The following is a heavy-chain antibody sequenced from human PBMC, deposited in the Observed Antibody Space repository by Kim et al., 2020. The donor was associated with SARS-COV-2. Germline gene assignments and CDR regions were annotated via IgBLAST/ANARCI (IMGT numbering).Heavy chain of an antibody. V-gene: IGHV3-30*18. CDR2: ISYDGSNK. J-gene: IGHJ6*02. Sequence: GGSLRLSCAASGFTFSSYGMHWVRQAPGKGLEWVAVISYDGSNKYYADSVKGRFTISRDNSKNTLYLQMNSLRAEDTAVYYCAKEVRPSSWYGYNNYYYYYGMDVWGQGTTVTVSS. CDR1: GFTFSSYG. CDR3: AKEVRPSSWYGYNNYYYYYGMDV. D-gene: IGHD6-13*01.